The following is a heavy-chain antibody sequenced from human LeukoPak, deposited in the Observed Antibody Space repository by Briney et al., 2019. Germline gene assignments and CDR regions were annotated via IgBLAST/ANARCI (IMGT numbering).Heavy chain of an antibody. CDR1: GFTFSSYE. Sequence: GGSLRLSCAASGFTFSSYEMNWGRQAPGKGLEWVSYISSSGSTIYYADSVKGRFTISRDNAKNSLYLQMNSLRAEDTAVYYCARVGVFSYGSGSYYSYDYWGQGTLVTVSS. CDR2: ISSSGSTI. D-gene: IGHD3-10*01. V-gene: IGHV3-48*03. CDR3: ARVGVFSYGSGSYYSYDY. J-gene: IGHJ4*02.